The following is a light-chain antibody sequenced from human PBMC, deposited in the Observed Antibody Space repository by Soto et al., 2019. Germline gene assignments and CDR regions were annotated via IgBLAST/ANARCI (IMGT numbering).Light chain of an antibody. CDR3: QQRSNWPLT. Sequence: EIVLTQSPATLSLSPGERATLSCRASQSVSSYLAWYQQKPGQAPRLLIYDASNRATGIPARFSGSESGTDFTLTISSLGPEDFAVYYCQQRSNWPLTFGGGTKVEIK. CDR2: DAS. V-gene: IGKV3-11*01. J-gene: IGKJ4*01. CDR1: QSVSSY.